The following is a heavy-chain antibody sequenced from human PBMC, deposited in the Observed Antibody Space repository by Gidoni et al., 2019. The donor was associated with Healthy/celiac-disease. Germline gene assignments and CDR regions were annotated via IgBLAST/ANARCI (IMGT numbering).Heavy chain of an antibody. Sequence: EVQLLESGGGLVQPGGSLRLSCAASGFPFSSYAMSWVRQAPGKGLEWVSAISGSGGSTYYADSVKGRFTISRDNSKNTLYLQMNSLRAEDTAVYYCAKGPTNDYGDPYYYYYYGMDVWGQGTTVTVSS. CDR1: GFPFSSYA. V-gene: IGHV3-23*01. D-gene: IGHD4-17*01. J-gene: IGHJ6*02. CDR2: ISGSGGST. CDR3: AKGPTNDYGDPYYYYYYGMDV.